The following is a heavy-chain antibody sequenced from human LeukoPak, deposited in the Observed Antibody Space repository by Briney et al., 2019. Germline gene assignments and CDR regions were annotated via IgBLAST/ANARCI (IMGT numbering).Heavy chain of an antibody. CDR1: GFTFSNYW. V-gene: IGHV3-7*01. J-gene: IGHJ4*02. CDR3: ARVDSAEKRDFDY. D-gene: IGHD3-22*01. CDR2: IKEGGSEK. Sequence: GGSLRLSCAASGFTFSNYWMTWVRQAPGKGLEWVANIKEGGSEKYYVDSVKGRFTISRDNAKNPAFLQMNSLRAEDTAVYYCARVDSAEKRDFDYWGQGTLVTVSS.